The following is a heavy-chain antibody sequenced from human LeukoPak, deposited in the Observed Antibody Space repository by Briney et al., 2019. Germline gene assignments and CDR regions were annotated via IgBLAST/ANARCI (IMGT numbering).Heavy chain of an antibody. V-gene: IGHV4-59*01. D-gene: IGHD3-10*01. CDR1: GGSISSYY. CDR2: IYYSGST. CDR3: AIFREGIQH. Sequence: SETLSLTCTVSGGSISSYYWSWIRQPPGKGLEWIGDIYYSGSTNYKPSLKSRVTISVDTSKNQFSLKLSSVTAADTAVYYCAIFREGIQHWGQGTLVTVSS. J-gene: IGHJ1*01.